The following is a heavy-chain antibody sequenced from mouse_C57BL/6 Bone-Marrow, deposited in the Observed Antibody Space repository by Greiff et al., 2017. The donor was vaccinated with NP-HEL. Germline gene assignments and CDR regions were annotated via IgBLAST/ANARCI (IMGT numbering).Heavy chain of an antibody. D-gene: IGHD1-1*01. CDR1: GYAFTNYL. CDR2: INPGSGGT. Sequence: VQLQQSGAELVRPGTSVKVSCKASGYAFTNYLIEWVKQRPGQGLEWIGVINPGSGGTNYNEKFKGKATLTADKSSSTAYMQLSSLTSEDSAVYFCASATVVAPDYWGQGTTLTVSS. CDR3: ASATVVAPDY. J-gene: IGHJ2*01. V-gene: IGHV1-54*01.